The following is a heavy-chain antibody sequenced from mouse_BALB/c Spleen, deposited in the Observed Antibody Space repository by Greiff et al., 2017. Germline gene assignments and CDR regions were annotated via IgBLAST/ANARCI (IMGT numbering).Heavy chain of an antibody. J-gene: IGHJ4*01. Sequence: QVQLQQSGPELVKPGASVKISCKASGYSFTSYYIHWVKQRPGQGLEWIGWIFPGSGNTKYNEKFKGKATLTADTSSSTAYMQLSSLTSEDSAVYFCARGGLLRGSSGYAMDYWGQGTSVTVSS. CDR3: ARGGLLRGSSGYAMDY. D-gene: IGHD1-1*01. CDR2: IFPGSGNT. V-gene: IGHV1-66*01. CDR1: GYSFTSYY.